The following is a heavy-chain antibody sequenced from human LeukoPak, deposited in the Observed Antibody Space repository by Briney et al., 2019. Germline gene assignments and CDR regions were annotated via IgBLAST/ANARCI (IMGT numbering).Heavy chain of an antibody. CDR1: DDSFSTHY. CDR3: ARVVWRYSSGWYECAFDI. D-gene: IGHD6-19*01. J-gene: IGHJ3*02. V-gene: IGHV4-59*11. CDR2: ISSIGST. Sequence: SETLFLTCSVSDDSFSTHYWTWIRQPPGKGLEWIGYISSIGSTNYNPSLKSRVTISVDTSKNQFSLKLSSVTAADTAVYCCARVVWRYSSGWYECAFDIWGQGTMVTVSS.